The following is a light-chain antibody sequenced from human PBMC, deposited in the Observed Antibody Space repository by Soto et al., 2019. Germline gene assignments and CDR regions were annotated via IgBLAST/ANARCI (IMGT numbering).Light chain of an antibody. V-gene: IGLV2-8*01. Sequence: QSALTQPPSASGSPGQSVTMSCTGTSSDVGGHNYVSWYQQHPGKAPKLMIYEVTQRPSGVPDRFSGSKSGNTASLTVSGLQAEDESDYYCCSYASTNNVFGTGTKLTVL. CDR3: CSYASTNNV. CDR1: SSDVGGHNY. J-gene: IGLJ1*01. CDR2: EVT.